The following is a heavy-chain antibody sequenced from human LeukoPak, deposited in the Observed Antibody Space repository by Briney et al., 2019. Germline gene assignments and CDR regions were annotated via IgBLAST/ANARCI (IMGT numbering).Heavy chain of an antibody. CDR3: ARGAAEGLDR. D-gene: IGHD6-13*01. V-gene: IGHV1-3*04. CDR2: INTGNGST. J-gene: IGHJ5*02. Sequence: GASVKVSCKASGYTFTSNAMHWVRQAPGQRPEWMGWINTGNGSTKYSQKFQGRVTISRDTSANTAYMEVSSLRSEDTAVYYCARGAAEGLDRWGQGTLVTVSS. CDR1: GYTFTSNA.